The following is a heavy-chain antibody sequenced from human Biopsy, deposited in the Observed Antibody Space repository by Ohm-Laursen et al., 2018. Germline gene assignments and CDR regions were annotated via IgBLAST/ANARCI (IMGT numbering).Heavy chain of an antibody. CDR3: ARDRFPHVTIFGLVTLEY. CDR1: GYTFTNYG. CDR2: ITAYNGDA. Sequence: ATVKISCKASGYTFTNYGITWVRQAPGQGLEWMGWITAYNGDANYAHNLQGRVTMTTDTSTSTAYMELRSLRSDDTAVYYCARDRFPHVTIFGLVTLEYWGQGTLVTVSS. V-gene: IGHV1-18*01. D-gene: IGHD3-3*01. J-gene: IGHJ4*02.